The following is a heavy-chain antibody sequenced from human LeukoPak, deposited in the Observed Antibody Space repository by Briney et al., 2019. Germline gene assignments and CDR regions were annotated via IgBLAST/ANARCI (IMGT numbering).Heavy chain of an antibody. CDR2: ISSSGSTI. CDR3: ARVYDSSGYSFDY. D-gene: IGHD3-22*01. J-gene: IGHJ4*02. V-gene: IGHV3-48*04. CDR1: GFTFSSYS. Sequence: GGSLRLSCAASGFTFSSYSMNWVRQAPGKGLEWVSYISSSGSTIYYADSVKGRFTISRDNAKNSLYLQMNSLRAEDTAVYYCARVYDSSGYSFDYWGQGTLVTVSS.